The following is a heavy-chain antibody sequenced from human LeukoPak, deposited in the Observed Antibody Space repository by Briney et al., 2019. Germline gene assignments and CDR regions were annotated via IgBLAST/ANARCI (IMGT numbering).Heavy chain of an antibody. CDR2: ISSSGSTI. J-gene: IGHJ4*02. V-gene: IGHV3-11*01. CDR1: GFTFSDYY. D-gene: IGHD6-13*01. Sequence: GGSLRLSRADSGFTFSDYYMCWIRQALGKGLEWVSYISSSGSTIYYADSVKGRFTISRDNAKNSLYLQMNSLRAEDTAVYYCARWYSSSWYPNRYYFDYWGQGTLVTVSS. CDR3: ARWYSSSWYPNRYYFDY.